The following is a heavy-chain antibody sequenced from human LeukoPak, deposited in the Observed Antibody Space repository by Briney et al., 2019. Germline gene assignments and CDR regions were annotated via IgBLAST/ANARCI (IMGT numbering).Heavy chain of an antibody. D-gene: IGHD6-19*01. Sequence: PGGSLRLSCAASGFTFSSYGMHWVRQAPGKGLEWVAVISYDGSNKYYADSVKGRFTISRDNSKNTLYLQMNSLRAEDTAVYYCARDFPSSSGWSYFDYWGQGTLVTVSS. CDR2: ISYDGSNK. CDR1: GFTFSSYG. CDR3: ARDFPSSSGWSYFDY. V-gene: IGHV3-30*03. J-gene: IGHJ4*02.